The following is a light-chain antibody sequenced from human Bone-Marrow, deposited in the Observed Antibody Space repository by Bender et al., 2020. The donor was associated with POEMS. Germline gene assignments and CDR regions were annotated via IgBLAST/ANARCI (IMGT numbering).Light chain of an antibody. Sequence: QSALTQPASVSGSPGQSITISCTGTSSDVGSYDLVSWYQHHPGKAPKLMLYDTTKRPSGVSNRFSGSKSGNTASLTISGLQAEDEADYYCCSHAGDNTRWVFGGGTKVTVL. CDR1: SSDVGSYDL. CDR3: CSHAGDNTRWV. CDR2: DTT. J-gene: IGLJ3*02. V-gene: IGLV2-23*01.